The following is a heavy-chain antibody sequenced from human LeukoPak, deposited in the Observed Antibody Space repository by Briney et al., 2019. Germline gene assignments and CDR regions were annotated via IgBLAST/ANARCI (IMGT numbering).Heavy chain of an antibody. CDR3: ARGGMAIAVAGSFDY. J-gene: IGHJ4*02. D-gene: IGHD6-19*01. V-gene: IGHV1-69*04. Sequence: SVKVSCKASGGTFSSYAISWVRQAPGQGLEWMGRIIPILGIANYAQKFQGRVTFTADKSTSTAYMELSSLRSEDTAVYYCARGGMAIAVAGSFDYWGQGTLVTVSS. CDR2: IIPILGIA. CDR1: GGTFSSYA.